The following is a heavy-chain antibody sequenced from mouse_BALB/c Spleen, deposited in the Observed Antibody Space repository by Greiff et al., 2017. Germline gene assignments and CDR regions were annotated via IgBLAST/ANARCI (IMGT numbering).Heavy chain of an antibody. CDR2: INPYNDGT. J-gene: IGHJ3*01. V-gene: IGHV1-14*01. CDR1: GYTFTSYV. CDR3: ATSYYGNSWFAY. D-gene: IGHD2-10*01. Sequence: EVQRVESGPELVKPGASVKMSCKASGYTFTSYVMHWVKQKPGQGLEWIGYINPYNDGTKYNEKFKGKATLTSDKSSSTAYMELSSLTSEDSAVYYCATSYYGNSWFAYWGQGTLVTVSA.